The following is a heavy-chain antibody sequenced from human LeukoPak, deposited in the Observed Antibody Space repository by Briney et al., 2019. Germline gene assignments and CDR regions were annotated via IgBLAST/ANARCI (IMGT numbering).Heavy chain of an antibody. CDR1: GFTFSSYA. Sequence: GGSLRLSCAASGFTFSSYAVHWVRQAPGKGLEWVAVISYDGSNKCYADSVKGRFIISRDNSKNTLYLQMNSLRAEDTAVYYCARDRSYLALHFDYWGQGTLVTVSS. CDR3: ARDRSYLALHFDY. J-gene: IGHJ4*02. CDR2: ISYDGSNK. V-gene: IGHV3-30*01.